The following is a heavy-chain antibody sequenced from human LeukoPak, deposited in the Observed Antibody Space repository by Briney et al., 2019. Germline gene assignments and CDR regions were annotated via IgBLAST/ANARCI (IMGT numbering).Heavy chain of an antibody. V-gene: IGHV4-39*07. Sequence: PSETLSLTCTVSGGSISSSSYYWGWIRQPPGKGLEWIGSIYYSGSTYYNPSLKSRVTISVDTSKNQFSLKLSSVTAADTALYYCAVGGVLTLTFDDWGQGTQVTVSS. J-gene: IGHJ4*02. D-gene: IGHD3-16*01. CDR1: GGSISSSSYY. CDR2: IYYSGST. CDR3: AVGGVLTLTFDD.